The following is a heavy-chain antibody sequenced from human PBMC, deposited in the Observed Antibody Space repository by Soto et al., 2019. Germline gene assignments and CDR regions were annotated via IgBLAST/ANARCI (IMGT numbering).Heavy chain of an antibody. J-gene: IGHJ5*02. CDR2: IYYSGST. CDR1: GGSISSYY. D-gene: IGHD2-15*01. CDR3: ARMGRDIVVVVAATRPKVLEDWFDP. V-gene: IGHV4-59*01. Sequence: SETLSLTYTVAGGSISSYYWSWILQPPGKGLEWIGYIYYSGSTNYNPSLKSRVTISVDTSKNQFSLKLSYVTAADTAVYYCARMGRDIVVVVAATRPKVLEDWFDPWGQGTLVTLPS.